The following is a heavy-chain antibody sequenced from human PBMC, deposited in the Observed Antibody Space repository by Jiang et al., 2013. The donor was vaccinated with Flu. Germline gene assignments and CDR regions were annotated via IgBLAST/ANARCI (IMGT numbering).Heavy chain of an antibody. V-gene: IGHV4-59*01. J-gene: IGHJ5*02. CDR2: IYYSGTT. CDR1: GTSISGYY. D-gene: IGHD3-16*02. Sequence: GPGLVKPSETLSLTCTVSGTSISGYYWSWIRQPPGKGLEWVGHIYYSGTTSYNPSLKSRATISLGTSKNQFSLMLSSVTAADTAVYYCARVLREHVWGTYRHRGWFDPWGQGT. CDR3: ARVLREHVWGTYRHRGWFDP.